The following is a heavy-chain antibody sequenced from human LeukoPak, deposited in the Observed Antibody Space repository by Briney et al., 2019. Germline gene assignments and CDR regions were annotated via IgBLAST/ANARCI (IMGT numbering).Heavy chain of an antibody. CDR1: GGTFSSYA. CDR3: ARSQATPLSDYYMDV. CDR2: IIPIFGTA. D-gene: IGHD5-12*01. V-gene: IGHV1-69*05. J-gene: IGHJ6*03. Sequence: RASVKVSCKASGGTFSSYAISWVRQAPGQGLEWMGGIIPIFGTANYAQKFQGRVTITTGESTSTAYMELSSLRSEDTAVYYCARSQATPLSDYYMDVWGKGTTVTVSS.